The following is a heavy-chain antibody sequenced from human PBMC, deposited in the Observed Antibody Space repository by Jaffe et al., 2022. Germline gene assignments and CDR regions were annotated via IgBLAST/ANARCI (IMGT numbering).Heavy chain of an antibody. V-gene: IGHV4-38-2*01. CDR3: ARHIRYFDWYGWFDP. Sequence: QVQLQESGPGLVKPSETLSLTCAVSGYSISSGYYWGWIRQPPGKGLEWIGSIYHSGSTYYNPSLKSRVTISVDTSKNQFSLKLSSVTAADTAVYYCARHIRYFDWYGWFDPWGQGTLVTVSS. CDR2: IYHSGST. J-gene: IGHJ5*02. CDR1: GYSISSGYY. D-gene: IGHD3-9*01.